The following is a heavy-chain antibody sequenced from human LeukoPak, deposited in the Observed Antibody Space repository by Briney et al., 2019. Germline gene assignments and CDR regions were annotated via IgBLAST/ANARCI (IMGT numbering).Heavy chain of an antibody. D-gene: IGHD1-7*01. CDR1: GGSSSGYY. CDR3: ARPAVPGTTPSWFDP. V-gene: IGHV4-34*01. Sequence: PSETLSLTCAVYGGSSSGYYWSWIRQPPGKGLEWIGEINHSGSTNYNPSLKSRVTISVDTSKNQFSLKLSSVTAADTAVYYCARPAVPGTTPSWFDPWGQGTLVTVSS. J-gene: IGHJ5*02. CDR2: INHSGST.